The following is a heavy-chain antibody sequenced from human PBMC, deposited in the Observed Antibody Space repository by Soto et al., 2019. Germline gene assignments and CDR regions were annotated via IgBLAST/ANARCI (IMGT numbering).Heavy chain of an antibody. J-gene: IGHJ3*02. D-gene: IGHD3-22*01. V-gene: IGHV4-31*03. CDR2: IYYSGST. Sequence: QVQLQESGPGLVKPSQTLSLTCTVSGGSISSGGYYWSWIRQHPGKGLEWIGYIYYSGSTYYNPSLKSRVTISVDTSKNQFSLKLSSVTAADTAVYYCARGGAPFYDSSGYYYKTLFNIWGQGTMVTVSS. CDR1: GGSISSGGYY. CDR3: ARGGAPFYDSSGYYYKTLFNI.